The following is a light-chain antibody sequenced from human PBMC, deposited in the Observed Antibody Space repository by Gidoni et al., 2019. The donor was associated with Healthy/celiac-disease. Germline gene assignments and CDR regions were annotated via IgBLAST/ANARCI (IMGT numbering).Light chain of an antibody. CDR2: WAS. V-gene: IGKV4-1*01. CDR1: QSVLYSSNNKNY. J-gene: IGKJ2*03. CDR3: QQYYSTPLS. Sequence: IVMTQSPDSLAVSLGERATINCKSSQSVLYSSNNKNYIAWYQQKPGQPPKLLIYWASTRESGVPDRFSGSGSGTEFTLTISSLQAEDVAVYYCQQYYSTPLSFGQGTKLEIK.